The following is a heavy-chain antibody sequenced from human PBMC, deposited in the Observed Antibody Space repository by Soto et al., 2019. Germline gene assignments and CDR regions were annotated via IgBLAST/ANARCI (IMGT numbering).Heavy chain of an antibody. CDR2: INHSGST. D-gene: IGHD3-10*01. CDR3: ARGGLIRGVLSY. V-gene: IGHV4-34*01. Sequence: QVQLQQWGAGLLKPSETLSLTCAVYDGSSNNYYWSWIRQPPGKGLEWIGEINHSGSTNYNASLKSLVTISEDTSKKQFSLELRFVTAAATAVYYCARGGLIRGVLSYWGQGTLVTVSS. CDR1: DGSSNNYY. J-gene: IGHJ4*02.